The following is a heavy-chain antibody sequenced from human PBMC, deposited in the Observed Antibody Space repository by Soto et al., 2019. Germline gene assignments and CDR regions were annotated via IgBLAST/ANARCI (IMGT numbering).Heavy chain of an antibody. J-gene: IGHJ6*02. CDR1: GLSVRNNY. CDR3: GRPLPSGRNYGMDV. D-gene: IGHD3-10*01. Sequence: EVQLVESGGGLIQPGGSLRLSCTASGLSVRNNYMSWVRQAPGMGLEWVSVIYNDGTTYYADSVKGRFTISRDTSKNTLSLQMDSLRAGDTAVYYWGRPLPSGRNYGMDVWGQGTTVTVSS. CDR2: IYNDGTT. V-gene: IGHV3-53*01.